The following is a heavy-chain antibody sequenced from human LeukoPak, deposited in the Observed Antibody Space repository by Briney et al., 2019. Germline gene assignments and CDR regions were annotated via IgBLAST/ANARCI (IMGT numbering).Heavy chain of an antibody. CDR3: ARDTPEYSSSAGY. V-gene: IGHV3-21*01. D-gene: IGHD6-6*01. Sequence: GGSLRLSCAASGFTFSSYSMNWVRQAPGKGLEWVSSISRSSSYIYYADSVKGRFTISRDNAKNSLYLQMNSLRAEDTAVYYCARDTPEYSSSAGYWGQGTLVTVSS. CDR1: GFTFSSYS. CDR2: ISRSSSYI. J-gene: IGHJ4*02.